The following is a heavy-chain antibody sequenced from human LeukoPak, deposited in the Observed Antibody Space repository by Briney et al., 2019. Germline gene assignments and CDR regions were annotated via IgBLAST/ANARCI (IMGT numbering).Heavy chain of an antibody. V-gene: IGHV3-48*01. Sequence: GGSLRLSCAASGFTFSSYTMNWVRQAPGKGLEWVSSISSSSSAIYYADSVKGRFTISRDNSKNTLYLQMNSLRAEDTAVYYCAKDIVVVVAASFSWGQGTLVTVSS. J-gene: IGHJ4*02. D-gene: IGHD2-15*01. CDR3: AKDIVVVVAASFS. CDR1: GFTFSSYT. CDR2: ISSSSSAI.